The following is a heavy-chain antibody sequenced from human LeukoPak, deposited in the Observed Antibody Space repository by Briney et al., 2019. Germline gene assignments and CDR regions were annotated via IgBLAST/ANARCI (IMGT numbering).Heavy chain of an antibody. D-gene: IGHD6-13*01. CDR2: ISYDGSNK. Sequence: PGGSLRLSCAASGFTFSSYGMHWVRQAPGKGLEWVSVISYDGSNKYYADSVKGLFTISRDNSKNTLCLQMNSLRAEDTAVYYCAKGERDSSRTSFDYWGQGTLVTVYS. CDR1: GFTFSSYG. J-gene: IGHJ4*02. V-gene: IGHV3-30*18. CDR3: AKGERDSSRTSFDY.